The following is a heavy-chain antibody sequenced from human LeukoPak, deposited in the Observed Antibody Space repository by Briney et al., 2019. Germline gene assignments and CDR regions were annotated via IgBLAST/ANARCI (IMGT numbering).Heavy chain of an antibody. J-gene: IGHJ6*03. CDR3: AKDRGAPAAIMGDYMDV. D-gene: IGHD2-2*01. V-gene: IGHV3-23*01. Sequence: GGSLRLSCAASGFTFSSYAVSWVRQAPGKGLEWVSGISGSGGSTYYADSVKGRFTISRDNSKNTLYLQMNSLRAEDTAVYYCAKDRGAPAAIMGDYMDVWGKGTTVTVSS. CDR1: GFTFSSYA. CDR2: ISGSGGST.